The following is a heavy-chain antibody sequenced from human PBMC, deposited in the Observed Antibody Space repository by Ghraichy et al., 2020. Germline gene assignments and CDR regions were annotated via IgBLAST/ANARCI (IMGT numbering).Heavy chain of an antibody. CDR2: IYYSGST. J-gene: IGHJ5*02. CDR3: ARDRTVAGRRWFDP. V-gene: IGHV4-59*01. D-gene: IGHD6-19*01. Sequence: LETLSLTCTVSGGSISSYYWSWIRQPPGKGLEWIGYIYYSGSTNYNPSLKSRVTISVDTSKNQFSLKLSSVTAADTAVYYCARDRTVAGRRWFDPWGQGTLVTVSS. CDR1: GGSISSYY.